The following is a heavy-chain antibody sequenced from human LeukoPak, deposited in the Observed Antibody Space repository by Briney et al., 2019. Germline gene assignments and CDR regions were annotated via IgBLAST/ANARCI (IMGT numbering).Heavy chain of an antibody. CDR3: ARHLDGYNPFDY. J-gene: IGHJ4*02. D-gene: IGHD5-24*01. CDR1: GYTFTNYW. CDR2: TYPRNSDT. Sequence: GESLKISCKGSGYTFTNYWIAWVRQMPGKGLESMGITYPRNSDTRYSPSFQGQVTISADKSVSTAYLQWSSLKASDTAMYYCARHLDGYNPFDYWGQGTLVIVSS. V-gene: IGHV5-51*01.